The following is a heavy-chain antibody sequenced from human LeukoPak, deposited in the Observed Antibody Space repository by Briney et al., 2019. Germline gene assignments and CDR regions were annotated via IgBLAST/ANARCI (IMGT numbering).Heavy chain of an antibody. CDR2: VYDSGST. D-gene: IGHD1-26*01. J-gene: IGHJ4*02. Sequence: SETLSLSCTVSGGSINNYYWSWIRQPPGKGLEWIGYVYDSGSTNYYPSLKSRVTISLETSSNQFSLLLTSMTASETAFYYCAGHGGGYSFDYWGQGNLVTVSS. CDR1: GGSINNYY. CDR3: AGHGGGYSFDY. V-gene: IGHV4-59*08.